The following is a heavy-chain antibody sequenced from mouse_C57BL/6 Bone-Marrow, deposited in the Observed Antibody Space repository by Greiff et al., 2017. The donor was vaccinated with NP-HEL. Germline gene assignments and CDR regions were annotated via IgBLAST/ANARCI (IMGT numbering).Heavy chain of an antibody. Sequence: VQLQQSGPELVKPGASVKISCKASGYALSSSWMNWVKQRPGKGLEWIGRIYPGDGDTNYNGKFKGKATLTADKSSSTAYMQLSSLTSEDSAVYFCARDYYGSSYEYFDVWGTGTTVTVSS. V-gene: IGHV1-82*01. D-gene: IGHD1-1*01. CDR2: IYPGDGDT. CDR3: ARDYYGSSYEYFDV. J-gene: IGHJ1*03. CDR1: GYALSSSW.